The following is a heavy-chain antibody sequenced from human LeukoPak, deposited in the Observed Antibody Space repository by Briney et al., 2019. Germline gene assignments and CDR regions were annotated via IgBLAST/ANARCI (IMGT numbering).Heavy chain of an antibody. V-gene: IGHV3-7*01. CDR3: ARIDEVTFDD. J-gene: IGHJ5*02. CDR1: GFTFSSYW. CDR2: IQPDGSEQ. D-gene: IGHD2-21*02. Sequence: PGGSLRLSCAASGFTFSSYWMSWVRQAPGKGLEWVANIQPDGSEQYYVDSVKGRFTISRDNAKDSLYLQMNSLRAEDTAVYYCARIDEVTFDDWGQGTLVTVSS.